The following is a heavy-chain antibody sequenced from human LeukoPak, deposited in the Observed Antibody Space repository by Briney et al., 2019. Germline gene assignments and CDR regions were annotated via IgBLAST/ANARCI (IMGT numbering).Heavy chain of an antibody. V-gene: IGHV1-69*13. J-gene: IGHJ4*02. Sequence: ASVRVSCKASGGTFSSYAISWVRQAPGQGLEWMGGIIPIFGTANYAQKFQGRVTITADESTSTAYMELSSLRSEDTAVYYCATGARIVGATTFDYWGQGTLVTVSS. CDR1: GGTFSSYA. D-gene: IGHD1-26*01. CDR3: ATGARIVGATTFDY. CDR2: IIPIFGTA.